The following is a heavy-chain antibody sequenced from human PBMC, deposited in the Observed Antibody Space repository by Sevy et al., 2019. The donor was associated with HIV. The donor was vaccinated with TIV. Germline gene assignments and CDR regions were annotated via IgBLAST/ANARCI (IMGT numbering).Heavy chain of an antibody. CDR3: AKRRVQSGLSGGGANYGWDV. CDR1: GFSFSNYA. J-gene: IGHJ6*02. Sequence: GESLKISCAASGFSFSNYAMSWVRQAPGKGLEWVSTLIGGGSRTYYADSVTGRFTISRDNSRNTLYLQMNSLRAEDTAVYDGAKRRVQSGLSGGGANYGWDVCGQGTTVTVSS. D-gene: IGHD2-8*02. V-gene: IGHV3-23*01. CDR2: LIGGGSRT.